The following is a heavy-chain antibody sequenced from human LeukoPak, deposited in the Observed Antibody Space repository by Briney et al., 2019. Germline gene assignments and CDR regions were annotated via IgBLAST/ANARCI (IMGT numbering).Heavy chain of an antibody. CDR2: IIPIFGTA. D-gene: IGHD3-22*01. V-gene: IGHV1-69*05. Sequence: GASVKVSCKASGGTFSSYTISWVRQAPGQGLEWMGRIIPIFGTANYAQKFQGRVTITTDESTSTAYMELSSLRSEDTAVYYCARSPLGYDSSGYYLDYWGQGTLVTVSS. CDR1: GGTFSSYT. CDR3: ARSPLGYDSSGYYLDY. J-gene: IGHJ4*02.